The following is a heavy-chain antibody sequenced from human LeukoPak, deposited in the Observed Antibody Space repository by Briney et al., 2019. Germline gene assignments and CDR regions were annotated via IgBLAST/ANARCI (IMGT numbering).Heavy chain of an antibody. CDR3: ARDGPPRSPTSGWFDP. D-gene: IGHD2-15*01. Sequence: PGGSLRLSCAASGFTFSSYSMNWVRQAPGKGLEWVSSISSSSSYIYYADSVKGRFTISRDNAKNSLYLQMNSLRAEDTAIYYCARDGPPRSPTSGWFDPWGQGTLVTVSS. V-gene: IGHV3-21*01. CDR2: ISSSSSYI. J-gene: IGHJ5*02. CDR1: GFTFSSYS.